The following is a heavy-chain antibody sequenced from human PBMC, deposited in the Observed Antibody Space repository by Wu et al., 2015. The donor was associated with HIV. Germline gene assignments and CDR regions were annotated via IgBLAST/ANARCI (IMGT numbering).Heavy chain of an antibody. Sequence: QVQLVLSGAEVKKPGSSVKVSCKASGGTFSRSGISWVRQAPGQGLEWMGGIIPLLNTTIYAQKFQGRVTITTDESTNTAYMELSSLRSEDTAVYYCTKDGPSGTSNFDFWGQGTLVTVSS. J-gene: IGHJ4*02. CDR2: IIPLLNTT. CDR1: GGTFSRSG. D-gene: IGHD1-7*01. V-gene: IGHV1-69*05. CDR3: TKDGPSGTSNFDF.